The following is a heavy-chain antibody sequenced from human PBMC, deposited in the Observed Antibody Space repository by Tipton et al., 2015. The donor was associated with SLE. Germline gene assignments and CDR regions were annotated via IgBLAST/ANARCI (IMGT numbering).Heavy chain of an antibody. Sequence: TLSLTCAVYGGSFSGYNWSWIRQPPGKGLEWIGEINHSGSTNYNPSLKSRVTISVDTSKNQFSLKLSSVTAADTAVYYCAIEWATSAFDIWGQGTMVTVSS. CDR3: AIEWATSAFDI. V-gene: IGHV4-34*01. CDR1: GGSFSGYN. J-gene: IGHJ3*02. D-gene: IGHD1-26*01. CDR2: INHSGST.